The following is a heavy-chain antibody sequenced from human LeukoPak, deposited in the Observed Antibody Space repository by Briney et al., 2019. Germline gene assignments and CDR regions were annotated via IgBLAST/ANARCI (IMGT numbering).Heavy chain of an antibody. CDR1: GGTISSYH. V-gene: IGHV4-59*01. Sequence: SETLSLTCTVSGGTISSYHWSWIRQPPGKGLEWIGYIYYSGSTNYNPSLYSRVTISVDMSKNQFSLILSSVTAADTAVYHCARATTTGWYADYWGPGTLVTVSS. D-gene: IGHD6-19*01. J-gene: IGHJ4*02. CDR3: ARATTTGWYADY. CDR2: IYYSGST.